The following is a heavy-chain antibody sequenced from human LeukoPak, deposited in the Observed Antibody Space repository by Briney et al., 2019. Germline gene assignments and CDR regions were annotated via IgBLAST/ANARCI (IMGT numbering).Heavy chain of an antibody. CDR2: IYYSGSI. V-gene: IGHV4-59*01. CDR3: ARVGYDFWSGYYKFYHYYYMDV. Sequence: SETLSLTCTVSGGSISSYYWSWIRQPPGKGLEWIGYIYYSGSINYNPSLKSRVTISVDTSKNQFSLKLSSVTAADTAVYYCARVGYDFWSGYYKFYHYYYMDVWGKGTTVTVSS. CDR1: GGSISSYY. J-gene: IGHJ6*03. D-gene: IGHD3-3*01.